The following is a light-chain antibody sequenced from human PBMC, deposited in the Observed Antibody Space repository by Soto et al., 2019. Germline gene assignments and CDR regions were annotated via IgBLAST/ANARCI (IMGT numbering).Light chain of an antibody. V-gene: IGKV3-15*01. Sequence: EIVMTQSPATLSVSPGERATLSCRASRSVGSDLAWYQHTPGQPPRLLIYGASTRATGIPGRFSGSGSGTEFTLTISSLQSEDFAVYFCQQYNNWPPWTFGQGTKVDIK. CDR2: GAS. J-gene: IGKJ1*01. CDR3: QQYNNWPPWT. CDR1: RSVGSD.